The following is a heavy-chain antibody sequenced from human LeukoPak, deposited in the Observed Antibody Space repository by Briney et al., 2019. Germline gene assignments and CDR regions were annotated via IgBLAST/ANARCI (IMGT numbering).Heavy chain of an antibody. J-gene: IGHJ5*02. D-gene: IGHD2-2*01. CDR2: IRSKANSYAT. CDR3: TRHNSVIVPAAIDWLDP. Sequence: PGGSLRLSCAASGFTFSGSAMHWVRQASGKGLEWVGHIRSKANSYATAYAVSVKGRVTISRDDSKNTAYLQMNSLKTEDTAVYYCTRHNSVIVPAAIDWLDPWGQGTLVTVSS. CDR1: GFTFSGSA. V-gene: IGHV3-73*01.